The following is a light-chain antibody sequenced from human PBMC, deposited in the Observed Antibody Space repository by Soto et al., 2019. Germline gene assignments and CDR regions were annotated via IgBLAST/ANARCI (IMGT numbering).Light chain of an antibody. V-gene: IGLV2-18*01. J-gene: IGLJ1*01. CDR3: SLYTSENTYV. Sequence: QSVLTQPPSVSGPPGQSVTISCTGTSTDFVSYNRVSWYQQPPGTAPKLIIYEASNRPSGVPDRFSGSKSGNTASLTISGLQAADEADYYCSLYTSENTYVFGTGTKSPS. CDR2: EAS. CDR1: STDFVSYNR.